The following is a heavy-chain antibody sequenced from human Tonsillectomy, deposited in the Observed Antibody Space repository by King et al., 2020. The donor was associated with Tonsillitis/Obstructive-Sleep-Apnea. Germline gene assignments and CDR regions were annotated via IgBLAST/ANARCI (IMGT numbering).Heavy chain of an antibody. CDR3: ARVFDYSSHYYYYYMDV. J-gene: IGHJ6*03. CDR1: GGSISSSNW. Sequence: VQLQESGPGLVKPSGTLSLTCAVSGGSISSSNWWSWVRQPPGKGLEWIGEIYHSGSTNYNPSLKSRVTIPVGKSKNQFSLKLSSVTAADTAVYYCARVFDYSSHYYYYYMDVWGKGTTVTVSS. V-gene: IGHV4-4*02. CDR2: IYHSGST. D-gene: IGHD4-11*01.